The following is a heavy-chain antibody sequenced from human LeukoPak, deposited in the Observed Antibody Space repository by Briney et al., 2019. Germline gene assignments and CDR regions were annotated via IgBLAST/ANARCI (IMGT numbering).Heavy chain of an antibody. J-gene: IGHJ4*02. CDR2: ISGSGGST. V-gene: IGHV3-23*01. Sequence: GGSLRLSCAASGFTFSSYAMSWVRQATGKGLEWVSAISGSGGSTYYADSVKGRFTISRDSSKNTLYLQMNSLRAEDTAVYYCAKDSSSIRGYSYGYRDYWGQGTLVTVSS. CDR3: AKDSSSIRGYSYGYRDY. D-gene: IGHD5-18*01. CDR1: GFTFSSYA.